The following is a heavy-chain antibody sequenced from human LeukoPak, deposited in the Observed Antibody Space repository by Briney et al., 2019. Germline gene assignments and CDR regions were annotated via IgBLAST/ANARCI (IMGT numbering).Heavy chain of an antibody. CDR3: ARETVVVVASTVYYYYGMDV. Sequence: GGSLRLSCAASGFTFSSHWMHWVRQAPGKGLVWVSRINSDGSSTSYADSVKGRFTISRDNAKNTLYLQMNSLRAEDTAVYYCARETVVVVASTVYYYYGMDVWGQGTTVTVSS. D-gene: IGHD2-15*01. CDR2: INSDGSST. V-gene: IGHV3-74*01. CDR1: GFTFSSHW. J-gene: IGHJ6*02.